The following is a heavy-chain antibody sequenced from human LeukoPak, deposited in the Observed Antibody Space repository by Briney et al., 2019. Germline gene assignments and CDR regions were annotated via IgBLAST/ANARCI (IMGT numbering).Heavy chain of an antibody. CDR2: FSSSSTYI. D-gene: IGHD6-13*01. V-gene: IGHV3-21*04. J-gene: IGHJ4*02. CDR3: VRTTYGSTWSFDY. Sequence: GGSLRLSCAASGFTFSSFNMNWVRQAPGKGLEWVSSFSSSSTYIYYADSVKGRFTISRDNAKNSLYLQMNSLRAEDTAVYYCVRTTYGSTWSFDYWGQGTLVTVSS. CDR1: GFTFSSFN.